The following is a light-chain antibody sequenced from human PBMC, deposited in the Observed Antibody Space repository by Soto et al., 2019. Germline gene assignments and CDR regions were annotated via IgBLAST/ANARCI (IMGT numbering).Light chain of an antibody. V-gene: IGKV3-20*01. J-gene: IGKJ1*01. CDR1: QSVTSNS. CDR3: KQYGSSPQT. Sequence: EIVLTQSPDTLSLSPGERATLSCRASQSVTSNSLAWYQQKPGQAPRLLIYDSSNRATGIPARFSGSGSGTDFTLTIRRLEPEDFAMYYCKQYGSSPQTFGQGTKVDIK. CDR2: DSS.